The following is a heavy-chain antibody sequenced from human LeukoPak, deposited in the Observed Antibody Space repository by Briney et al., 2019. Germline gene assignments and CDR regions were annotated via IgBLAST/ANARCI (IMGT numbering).Heavy chain of an antibody. V-gene: IGHV4-39*01. Sequence: SETLSLTCAVSXGXXSXXXXXXGXXXXXXXXGXXXXXXISYSGSTFYXPSLKSRVTISVDTSKNQFSLKLSSVTAADTAVYFSARQRLGIEVGGFDPWGQGTLVTVSS. J-gene: IGHJ5*02. CDR1: XGXXSXXXXX. D-gene: IGHD2-15*01. CDR2: ISYSGST. CDR3: ARQRLGIEVGGFDP.